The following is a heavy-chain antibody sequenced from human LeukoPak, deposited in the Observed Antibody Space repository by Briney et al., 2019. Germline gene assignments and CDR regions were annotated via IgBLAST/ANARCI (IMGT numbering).Heavy chain of an antibody. CDR1: GFTFSSYS. CDR3: ARDLSPAAPYYYGSGSYFDP. Sequence: PGGSLRLSCAASGFTFSSYSMNWVRQAPGKGLEWVSSISSSSSYIYYADSVKGRFTISRDNAKNSLYLQMNSLRAEDTAVYYCARDLSPAAPYYYGSGSYFDPWGQGTLVTVSS. J-gene: IGHJ5*02. D-gene: IGHD3-10*01. CDR2: ISSSSSYI. V-gene: IGHV3-21*01.